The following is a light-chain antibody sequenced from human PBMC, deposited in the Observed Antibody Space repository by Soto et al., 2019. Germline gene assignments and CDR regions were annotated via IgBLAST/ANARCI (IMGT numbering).Light chain of an antibody. Sequence: EIVLTQSPATLSLSPGERATLSCRASQSVSSYLAWYQQKPGQAPRLFIYDASNRATGILARFSGSGSGTDFTLTISSLEPEDFAVYYCQQRSNWPLTFGGGTKVEIK. J-gene: IGKJ4*01. CDR1: QSVSSY. CDR2: DAS. V-gene: IGKV3-11*01. CDR3: QQRSNWPLT.